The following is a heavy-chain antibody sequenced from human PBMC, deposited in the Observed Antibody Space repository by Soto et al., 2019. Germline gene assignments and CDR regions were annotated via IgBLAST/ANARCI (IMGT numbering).Heavy chain of an antibody. CDR2: ISSSSSYI. V-gene: IGHV3-21*01. Sequence: PGGSLRLSCAASGFTFSSYSMNWVRQAPGKGLEWVSSISSSSSYIYYAASVKGRFTISRDNAKNSLYLQMNSLRAEDTAVYYCARGKYSSSALDYWGQGTLVTVSS. CDR1: GFTFSSYS. J-gene: IGHJ4*02. D-gene: IGHD6-13*01. CDR3: ARGKYSSSALDY.